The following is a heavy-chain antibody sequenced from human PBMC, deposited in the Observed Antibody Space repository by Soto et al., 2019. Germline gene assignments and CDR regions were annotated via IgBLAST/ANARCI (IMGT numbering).Heavy chain of an antibody. V-gene: IGHV1-46*01. Sequence: ASVKVSCKASGGGNLRDYRTTWVRRAPGQGLEWMGVIIPSGGTTNYAQKFQGRVTMTRDTSTSTVYMELRSLRSEDTAVYYCARDLGNYFDYWGQGTLVTVSS. CDR1: GGGNLRDYR. D-gene: IGHD7-27*01. CDR2: IIPSGGTT. J-gene: IGHJ4*02. CDR3: ARDLGNYFDY.